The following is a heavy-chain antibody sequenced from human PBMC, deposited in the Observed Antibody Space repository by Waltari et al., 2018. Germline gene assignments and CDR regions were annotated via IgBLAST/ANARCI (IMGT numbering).Heavy chain of an antibody. CDR2: INHSGRT. Sequence: QVQLQQWGAGLLKPSETLSLTCAVYGGSFSGYYWSWIRQPPGKGLEWIGEINHSGRTNYTPYRKSRVTISVDTSKNQFSLKLSSVTAADTAVYYCARGGGFDAFDIWGQGTMVTVSS. V-gene: IGHV4-34*01. D-gene: IGHD3-10*01. J-gene: IGHJ3*02. CDR1: GGSFSGYY. CDR3: ARGGGFDAFDI.